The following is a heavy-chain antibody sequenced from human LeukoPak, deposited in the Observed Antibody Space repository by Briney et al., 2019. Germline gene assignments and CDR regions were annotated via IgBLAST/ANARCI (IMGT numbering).Heavy chain of an antibody. CDR2: INAGNGNT. Sequence: ASVKVSCKASGYTFTSYAMHWVRQAPGQRLEWMGWINAGNGNTKYSQKFQGRVTITRDTSASTAYMELSSLRSEDTAVYYCARDLAGRRTFDIWGQGTMVTVSS. CDR3: ARDLAGRRTFDI. J-gene: IGHJ3*02. V-gene: IGHV1-3*01. D-gene: IGHD6-13*01. CDR1: GYTFTSYA.